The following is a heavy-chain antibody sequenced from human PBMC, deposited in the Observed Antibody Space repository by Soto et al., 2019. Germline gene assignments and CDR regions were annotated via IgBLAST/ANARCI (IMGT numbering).Heavy chain of an antibody. CDR2: IYYSGST. CDR3: ARVSSRWYYFDY. J-gene: IGHJ4*02. D-gene: IGHD6-13*01. Sequence: QVQLQESGPGLVKPSETLSLTCTVSGGSVSSGSYYWSWIRQPPGKGLEWIGYIYYSGSTNYNPSRKRRVTIAVDTTKNHSSPEQISVTAADTAVYYCARVSSRWYYFDYWGQGTLVTVSS. CDR1: GGSVSSGSYY. V-gene: IGHV4-61*03.